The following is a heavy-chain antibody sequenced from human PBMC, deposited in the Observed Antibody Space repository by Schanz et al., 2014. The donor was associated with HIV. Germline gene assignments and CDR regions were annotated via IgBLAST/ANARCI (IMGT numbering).Heavy chain of an antibody. CDR1: GYTFSDYD. D-gene: IGHD3-10*01. CDR3: ARVGSGSYYVRYFDY. CDR2: ISGYKGNT. Sequence: QVQLVQSGPEVKKPGASVRVSCETSGYTFSDYDINWVRQAPGQGLEWMGWISGYKGNTNYAQKLQGRVTMTTDTSTSTAYMELRSLRSDDTAVYYCARVGSGSYYVRYFDYWGQGTLVTVSS. J-gene: IGHJ4*02. V-gene: IGHV1-18*01.